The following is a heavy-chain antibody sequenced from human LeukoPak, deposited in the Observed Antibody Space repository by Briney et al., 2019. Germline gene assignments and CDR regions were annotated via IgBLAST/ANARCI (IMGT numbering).Heavy chain of an antibody. Sequence: NPSETLSLTCAVYGRSFSGYYWSWIRQPLGKGLEWIGEINHSGSTNYNPSLKSRVTISVDTSKNQFSLKLSSVTAADTAVYYCARGVWLLSWGQGTLVTVSS. J-gene: IGHJ4*02. D-gene: IGHD3-9*01. CDR1: GRSFSGYY. V-gene: IGHV4-34*01. CDR2: INHSGST. CDR3: ARGVWLLS.